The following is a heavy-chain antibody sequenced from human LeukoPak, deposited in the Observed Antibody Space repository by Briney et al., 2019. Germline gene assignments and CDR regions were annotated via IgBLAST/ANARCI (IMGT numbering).Heavy chain of an antibody. V-gene: IGHV4-34*01. J-gene: IGHJ5*02. D-gene: IGHD4-17*01. CDR3: ARDLSVTTAFDNWFDP. CDR1: GGSFSGYY. Sequence: PSETLSLTCAVYGGSFSGYYWSWIRQPPGKGLEWIGEINHSGSTNYNPSLKSRVTISVDKSKNQFSLKLSSVTAADTAVYYCARDLSVTTAFDNWFDPWGQGTLVTVSS. CDR2: INHSGST.